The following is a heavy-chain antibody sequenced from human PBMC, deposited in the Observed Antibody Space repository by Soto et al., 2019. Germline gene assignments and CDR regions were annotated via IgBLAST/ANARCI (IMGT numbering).Heavy chain of an antibody. V-gene: IGHV4-38-2*01. J-gene: IGHJ4*02. Sequence: PSETLSLTCAVSCYSISSGYYWGWIRQPPGKGLEWIGSIYHSGSTYYNPSLKSRVTISVDTSKNQFSLKLSSVTAADTAVYYCASFDYGDYFDYWGQGTLVTVSS. CDR2: IYHSGST. CDR1: CYSISSGYY. CDR3: ASFDYGDYFDY. D-gene: IGHD4-17*01.